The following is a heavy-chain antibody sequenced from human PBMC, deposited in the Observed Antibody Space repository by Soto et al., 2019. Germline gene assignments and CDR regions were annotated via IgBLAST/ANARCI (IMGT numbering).Heavy chain of an antibody. CDR2: IYHGGST. D-gene: IGHD5-12*01. V-gene: IGHV4-30-2*01. J-gene: IGHJ4*02. CDR1: GGSISSGGYS. CDR3: AAGGGLPRYY. Sequence: QLQLQESGSGLVKPSQTLSLTCAVSGGSISSGGYSWSWIRQPPGKGLEWIGYIYHGGSTYYNPSLESPVTEAADRSKNHFSLKLSSVTAADTAVSYCAAGGGLPRYYWRQGTLVTVSS.